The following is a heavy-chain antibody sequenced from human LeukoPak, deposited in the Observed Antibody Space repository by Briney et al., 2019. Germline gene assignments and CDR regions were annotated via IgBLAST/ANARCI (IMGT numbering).Heavy chain of an antibody. CDR3: ARLAGTPWYFDL. CDR1: GYIFTRYG. V-gene: IGHV1-18*01. D-gene: IGHD6-19*01. J-gene: IGHJ2*01. Sequence: ASVRVSCKASGYIFTRYGISWVRRAPGQGLEWMGWISAYNGNTNYAQALQGRVTMTTDTSTTTTYMELRSLRSDDTAVYYCARLAGTPWYFDLWGRGTLVTVSS. CDR2: ISAYNGNT.